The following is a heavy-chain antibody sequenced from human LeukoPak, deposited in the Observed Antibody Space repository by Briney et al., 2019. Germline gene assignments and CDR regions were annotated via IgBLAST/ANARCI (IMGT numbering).Heavy chain of an antibody. J-gene: IGHJ4*02. CDR1: GGSISSSSYY. CDR3: ARHSRYSGYGLGY. Sequence: SETLSLTCTVSGGSISSSSYYWGWIHQPPGKGLEWIGSIYYSGSTYYNPSLKSRVTISVDTSKNQFSLKLSSVTAADTAVYYCARHSRYSGYGLGYWGQGTLVTVSS. D-gene: IGHD5-12*01. V-gene: IGHV4-39*01. CDR2: IYYSGST.